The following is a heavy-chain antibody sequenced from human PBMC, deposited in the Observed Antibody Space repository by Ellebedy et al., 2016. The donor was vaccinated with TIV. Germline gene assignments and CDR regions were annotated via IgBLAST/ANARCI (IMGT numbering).Heavy chain of an antibody. D-gene: IGHD2-15*01. Sequence: PGGSLRLSCVASGFTFTRYTMNWVRQAPGKGPEWVSSFGDGGDYIYYAKAVRGRFTISRDNGKNSVYLEMNSLRAEDTAVYYCVRGGTGIFDHWGQGTLVTVSS. J-gene: IGHJ4*02. CDR3: VRGGTGIFDH. CDR2: FGDGGDYI. V-gene: IGHV3-21*01. CDR1: GFTFTRYT.